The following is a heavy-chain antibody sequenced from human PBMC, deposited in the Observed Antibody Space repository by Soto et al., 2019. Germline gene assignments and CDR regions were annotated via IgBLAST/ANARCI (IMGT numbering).Heavy chain of an antibody. D-gene: IGHD3-22*01. CDR2: IIPIFGTA. V-gene: IGHV1-69*12. Sequence: QVQLVQSGAEVKKPGSSVKVSCKASGGTFSSYAITWVRQAPGQGLEWMGGIIPIFGTANYAQKFQARVTITAXXSXSXXYRELGSLRSEDTAVYYCARDRGPSSGYYPYWFDPWGQGTLVTVSS. J-gene: IGHJ5*02. CDR3: ARDRGPSSGYYPYWFDP. CDR1: GGTFSSYA.